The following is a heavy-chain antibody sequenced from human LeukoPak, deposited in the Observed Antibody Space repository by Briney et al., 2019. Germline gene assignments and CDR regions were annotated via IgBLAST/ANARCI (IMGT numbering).Heavy chain of an antibody. CDR1: GGTFSSYA. J-gene: IGHJ4*02. CDR3: ARTEAGSTYYYDSSGYLGVQFDY. D-gene: IGHD3-22*01. V-gene: IGHV1-69*13. Sequence: GASVKVSCKASGGTFSSYASSWVRQAPGQGLEWMGGIIPIFGTAHYAQKFQGRVTITADESTSTAYMELSSLRSEDTAVYYCARTEAGSTYYYDSSGYLGVQFDYWGQGTLVTVSS. CDR2: IIPIFGTA.